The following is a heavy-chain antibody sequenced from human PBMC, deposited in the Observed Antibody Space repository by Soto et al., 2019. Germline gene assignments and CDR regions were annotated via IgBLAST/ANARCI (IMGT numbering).Heavy chain of an antibody. CDR2: ISSSSSYT. Sequence: QVQLVESGGGLVKPGGSLRLSCAASGFTFSDYYMSWIRQAPGKGLEWVSYISSSSSYTNYADSVKGRFTISRDNAKNSLYLQMNSLRAEDTAVYYCAKEALGYSYGQFDYWGQGTLVTVSS. V-gene: IGHV3-11*05. CDR3: AKEALGYSYGQFDY. CDR1: GFTFSDYY. D-gene: IGHD5-18*01. J-gene: IGHJ4*02.